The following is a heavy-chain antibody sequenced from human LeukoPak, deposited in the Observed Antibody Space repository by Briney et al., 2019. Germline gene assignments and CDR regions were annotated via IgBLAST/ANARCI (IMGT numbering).Heavy chain of an antibody. CDR1: GGSISSYY. J-gene: IGHJ5*02. V-gene: IGHV4-59*01. D-gene: IGHD5-12*01. CDR3: ARFSGYDNCFGP. CDR2: IDYSGST. Sequence: SETLSLTCTVSGGSISSYYWSWIRQPPGKGLDWIGYIDYSGSTNYNPSLKSRVTISVDTSKNQFSLKLSSVTAADTAVYYCARFSGYDNCFGPWGQGTLVTVSS.